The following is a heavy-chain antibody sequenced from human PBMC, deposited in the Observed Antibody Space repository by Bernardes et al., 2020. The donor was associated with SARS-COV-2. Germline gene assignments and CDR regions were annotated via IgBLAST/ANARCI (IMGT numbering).Heavy chain of an antibody. J-gene: IGHJ4*02. CDR3: ATIAAAAR. CDR2: IYNSGTT. Sequence: SETLSLTCTVSGGSISSSPYYWGWIPQPPGKGLEWIGSIYNSGTTYYNPSLKSRVTISVDRSKNQFSLKVNSVTAADTAVYYCATIAAAARWGQGTLVTVSS. CDR1: GGSISSSPYY. V-gene: IGHV4-39*01. D-gene: IGHD6-13*01.